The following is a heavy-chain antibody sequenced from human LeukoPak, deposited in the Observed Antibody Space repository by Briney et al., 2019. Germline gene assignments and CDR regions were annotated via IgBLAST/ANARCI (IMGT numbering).Heavy chain of an antibody. J-gene: IGHJ4*02. D-gene: IGHD6-13*01. Sequence: PGGSLRLSCAASGVTFSNYEMNWVRHTPGKGLGWVSFVSDNGKAKSYVDSVRGRFIISTDNATTSPFLQTSSLRVDDTAVDYFARARKAAPLLDYWGPGTLVTVSS. CDR3: ARARKAAPLLDY. CDR2: VSDNGKAK. V-gene: IGHV3-48*03. CDR1: GVTFSNYE.